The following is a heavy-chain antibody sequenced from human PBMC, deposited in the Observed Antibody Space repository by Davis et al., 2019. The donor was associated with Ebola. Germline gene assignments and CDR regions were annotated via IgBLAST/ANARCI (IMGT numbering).Heavy chain of an antibody. Sequence: GESLKISCAASGFTFSSYAMHWVRQAPGKGLEYVSAISSNGGSTYYADSVKGRFTISRDNSKNTLYLQMSSLRAEDTAVYYCVKGFGMDVWGKGTTVTVSS. V-gene: IGHV3-64D*06. J-gene: IGHJ6*04. CDR3: VKGFGMDV. CDR1: GFTFSSYA. CDR2: ISSNGGST.